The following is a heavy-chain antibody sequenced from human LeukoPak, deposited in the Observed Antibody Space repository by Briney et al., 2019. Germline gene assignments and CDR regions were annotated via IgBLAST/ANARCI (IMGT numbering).Heavy chain of an antibody. Sequence: GASVKVSCKASGYTFTSYGISWVRQAPGQGLEWMGWISAYNGNTNYAQKFQGRVTITADKSTSTAYMELSSLRSEDTAVYYCARDSGEGKEQQLVLKHWGQGTLVTVSS. CDR3: ARDSGEGKEQQLVLKH. CDR2: ISAYNGNT. J-gene: IGHJ1*01. CDR1: GYTFTSYG. V-gene: IGHV1-18*01. D-gene: IGHD6-13*01.